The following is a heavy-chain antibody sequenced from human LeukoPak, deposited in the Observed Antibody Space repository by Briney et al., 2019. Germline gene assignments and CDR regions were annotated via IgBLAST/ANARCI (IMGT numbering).Heavy chain of an antibody. CDR3: ARVRWVEEWYFDY. V-gene: IGHV3-23*01. Sequence: GGSLRLSCAASGFTFSSYAMSWVRQAPGKGLEWVSATSGSGGSTYYADSVKGRFTISRDNSKNTLYLQMNSLRAEDTAVYYCARVRWVEEWYFDYWGQGTLVTVSS. CDR2: TSGSGGST. D-gene: IGHD3-3*01. CDR1: GFTFSSYA. J-gene: IGHJ4*02.